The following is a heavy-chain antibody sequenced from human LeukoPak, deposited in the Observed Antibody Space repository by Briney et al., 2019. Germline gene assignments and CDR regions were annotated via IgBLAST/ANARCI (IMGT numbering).Heavy chain of an antibody. CDR1: GYTFTTYG. D-gene: IGHD6-19*01. CDR2: ISALNGNT. J-gene: IGHJ3*01. CDR3: ARRSRGWDAFGL. Sequence: ASVKVSCKASGYTFTTYGISWVRQAPGQGLEWMGWISALNGNTNYAQKFQGRVTMTTDTSTTTAYMDLRSLRSDDTAVYYCARRSRGWDAFGLWGQGTMVTVSS. V-gene: IGHV1-18*01.